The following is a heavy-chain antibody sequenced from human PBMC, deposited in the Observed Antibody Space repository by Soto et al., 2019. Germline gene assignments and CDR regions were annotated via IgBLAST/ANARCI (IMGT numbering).Heavy chain of an antibody. Sequence: GGSVRLSCAASGFTFSDYYKSWIPQAPGKGLEWVSYISSSGSTIYYADSVEGRSTITRDNPKNSLYLQMNSLRAEDTAVYYCPRVCRVRAVINAYFEYWGQGTLLTVSS. D-gene: IGHD3-10*01. CDR3: PRVCRVRAVINAYFEY. CDR1: GFTFSDYY. V-gene: IGHV3-11*01. CDR2: ISSSGSTI. J-gene: IGHJ4*02.